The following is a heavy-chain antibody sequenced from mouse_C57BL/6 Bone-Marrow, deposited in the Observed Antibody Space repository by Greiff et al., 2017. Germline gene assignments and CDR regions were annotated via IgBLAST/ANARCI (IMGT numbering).Heavy chain of an antibody. V-gene: IGHV1-63*01. CDR1: GYTFTNYW. Sequence: QVQLQQSGAELVRPGTSVKMSCKASGYTFTNYWIGWAKQRPGRGLEWIGDIYPGGGYTNYNEKFKGKATLTADKSSSTAYMQFSSLTSEDSAIYYWARNYGSSHWYFDVWGTGTTVTVSS. J-gene: IGHJ1*03. D-gene: IGHD1-1*01. CDR3: ARNYGSSHWYFDV. CDR2: IYPGGGYT.